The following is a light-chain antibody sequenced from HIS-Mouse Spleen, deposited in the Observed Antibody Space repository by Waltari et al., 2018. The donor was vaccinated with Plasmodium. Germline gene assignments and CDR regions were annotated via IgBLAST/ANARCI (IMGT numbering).Light chain of an antibody. CDR2: EVS. V-gene: IGLV2-23*02. Sequence: QSALTQPASVSGSPGPSSTISCTGTSSAVGCYTLVSWYQQHPGKAPKLMIYEVSKRPSWVSNRFSGSKSGNTASLTISGLQAEDEADYYCCSYAGSSTFVVFGGGTKLTVL. J-gene: IGLJ2*01. CDR1: SSAVGCYTL. CDR3: CSYAGSSTFVV.